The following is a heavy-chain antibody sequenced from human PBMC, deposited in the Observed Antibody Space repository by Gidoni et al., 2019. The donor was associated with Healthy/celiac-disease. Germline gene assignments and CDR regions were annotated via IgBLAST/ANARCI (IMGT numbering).Heavy chain of an antibody. D-gene: IGHD1-26*01. CDR3: ARDTPTHAGSYYCDY. CDR1: GFTFHSYS. J-gene: IGHJ4*02. CDR2: ISSSSSYI. Sequence: EVQLVESGGGLVKPGGSLRLSCAASGFTFHSYSMNWVRQAPGKGLEWVSSISSSSSYIYYADSVKGRFTISRDNAKNSLYLQMNSLRAEDTAVYYCARDTPTHAGSYYCDYWGQGTLVTVSS. V-gene: IGHV3-21*01.